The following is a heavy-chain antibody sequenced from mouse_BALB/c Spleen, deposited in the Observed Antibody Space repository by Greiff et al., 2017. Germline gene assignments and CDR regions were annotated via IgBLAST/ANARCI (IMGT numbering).Heavy chain of an antibody. Sequence: EVMLVESGGGLVQPGGSRKLSCAASGFTFSSFGMHWVRQAPEKGLEWVAYISSGSSTIYYADTVKGRFTISRDNPKNTLFLQMTSLRSEDTAMYYCARWGQGYFDVWGAGTTVTVSS. CDR2: ISSGSSTI. J-gene: IGHJ1*01. CDR3: ARWGQGYFDV. V-gene: IGHV5-17*02. D-gene: IGHD3-3*01. CDR1: GFTFSSFG.